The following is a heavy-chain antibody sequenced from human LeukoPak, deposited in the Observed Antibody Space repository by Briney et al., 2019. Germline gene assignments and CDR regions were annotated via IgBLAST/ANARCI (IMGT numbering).Heavy chain of an antibody. CDR3: ARHLIDVVAAPATHTAFDY. CDR2: MYYSGST. Sequence: SETLSLTCTVSGGSMSSGTYYWGWIRQPPGKGLQWIGSMYYSGSTHYNPSLKSRVTIAVDMPKNQFSLKLSSVTAADTAVYYCARHLIDVVAAPATHTAFDYWGQGTLVTVSS. J-gene: IGHJ4*02. V-gene: IGHV4-39*01. D-gene: IGHD2-15*01. CDR1: GGSMSSGTYY.